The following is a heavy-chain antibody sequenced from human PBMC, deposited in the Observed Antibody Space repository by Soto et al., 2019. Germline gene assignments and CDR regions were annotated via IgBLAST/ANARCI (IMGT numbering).Heavy chain of an antibody. CDR2: INHSGST. CDR1: GGSFSGYY. J-gene: IGHJ4*02. D-gene: IGHD6-19*01. V-gene: IGHV4-34*01. CDR3: ARGQRGSGWSRGHDY. Sequence: SETLSLTCAVYGGSFSGYYWSWIRQPPGKGLEWIGEINHSGSTNYNPSLKSRVTISVDTSKNQFSLKLSSVTAADTAVYYCARGQRGSGWSRGHDYWGQGTLVTVSS.